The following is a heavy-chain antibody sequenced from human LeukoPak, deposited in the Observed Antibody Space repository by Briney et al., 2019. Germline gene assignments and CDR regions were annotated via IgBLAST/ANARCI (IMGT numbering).Heavy chain of an antibody. Sequence: ASVKVSCKVSGYTLTELFMIWVRQAPGKGREWMGGFDPEDGETIYAQKVQGRVIMTSDTSTSTAYMDLSSLRSEDTALYYCARSEVGGSQWHPNDYWSQGTLVTVSS. J-gene: IGHJ4*02. D-gene: IGHD1-26*01. V-gene: IGHV1-24*01. CDR1: GYTLTELF. CDR2: FDPEDGET. CDR3: ARSEVGGSQWHPNDY.